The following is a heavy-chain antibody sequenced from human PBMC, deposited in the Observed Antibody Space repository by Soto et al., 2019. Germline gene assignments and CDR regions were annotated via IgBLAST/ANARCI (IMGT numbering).Heavy chain of an antibody. CDR2: IYHSGST. J-gene: IGHJ4*02. CDR3: AGGIAARPLGY. Sequence: QLQLQESGSGLVKPSQTLSLTCAVSGGSISSGGYSWSWIRQPPGKGLEWIGYIYHSGSTYYNPSRKXRXTXSLXRSKNQFSLRLSSVTAADTAVYYCAGGIAARPLGYWGQGTLVTVSS. V-gene: IGHV4-30-2*01. D-gene: IGHD6-6*01. CDR1: GGSISSGGYS.